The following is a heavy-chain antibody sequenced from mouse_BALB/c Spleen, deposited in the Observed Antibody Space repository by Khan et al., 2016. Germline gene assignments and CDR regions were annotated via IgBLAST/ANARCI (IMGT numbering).Heavy chain of an antibody. V-gene: IGHV14-3*02. CDR3: ARYDDDEGTGYYFDY. Sequence: VQLKESGAELVKPGASVKLSCTASGFKIKDTYMHWVKQRPEQGLAWIGRIDPAYGNTKYDPKFQGQATLTADTSSHTADLQLISLTAEDTAVYYCARYDDDEGTGYYFDYGSQGTTLTVST. CDR1: GFKIKDTY. D-gene: IGHD2-4*01. CDR2: IDPAYGNT. J-gene: IGHJ2*01.